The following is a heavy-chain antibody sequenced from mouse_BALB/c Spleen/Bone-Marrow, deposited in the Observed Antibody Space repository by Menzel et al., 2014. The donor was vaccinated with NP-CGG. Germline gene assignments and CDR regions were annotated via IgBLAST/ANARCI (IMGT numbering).Heavy chain of an antibody. Sequence: EVKVVESGGDLVKPGGSLKLSCAASGFTFSSYGMSWVRQTPDKRLEWVATINNGGTYAYYPDSVKGRFTISRDNAKNTLYLQMSSLKTEDTAMYYCALNWDSAYWGQGTLFTVSA. CDR3: ALNWDSAY. CDR1: GFTFSSYG. V-gene: IGHV5-6*01. CDR2: INNGGTYA. J-gene: IGHJ3*01. D-gene: IGHD4-1*02.